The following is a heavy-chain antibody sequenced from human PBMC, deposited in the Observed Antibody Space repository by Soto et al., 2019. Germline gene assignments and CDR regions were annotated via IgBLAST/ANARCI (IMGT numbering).Heavy chain of an antibody. D-gene: IGHD4-17*01. V-gene: IGHV4-4*02. Sequence: SETLSLTCAVSGGSISSSNWWSWVRQPPGKGLEWIGEIYHSGSTNYNPSLKSRVTISVDKSKNQFSLKLSSVTAADTAVYYCARLLTTFDQVAGVDPWGQGTMVTVSS. CDR3: ARLLTTFDQVAGVDP. CDR2: IYHSGST. J-gene: IGHJ5*02. CDR1: GGSISSSNW.